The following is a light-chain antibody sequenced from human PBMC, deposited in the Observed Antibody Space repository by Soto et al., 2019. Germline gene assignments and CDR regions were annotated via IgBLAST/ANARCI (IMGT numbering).Light chain of an antibody. Sequence: EIVLTQSPGTLSLSPGERATLSCRASQSVTGSYLAWYQHKPGQAPRLLIYGASSRASGIPDRFSGSGSGTYFALTISRLDPEDFAVYYCQQYGSSPPVTFGPGTKVDIK. V-gene: IGKV3-20*01. CDR2: GAS. J-gene: IGKJ3*01. CDR3: QQYGSSPPVT. CDR1: QSVTGSY.